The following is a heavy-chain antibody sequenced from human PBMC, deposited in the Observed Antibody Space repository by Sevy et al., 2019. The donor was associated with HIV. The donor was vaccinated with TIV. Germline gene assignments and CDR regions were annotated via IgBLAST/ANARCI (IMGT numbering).Heavy chain of an antibody. Sequence: ASVKVSCKASGYTFAGYYMHWVRQAPGQGLEWMGWINPNSGGTNYAQKFQGRVTMTRDTSISTAYMELSRLRSDDTAVYYCARASTQWLVWHFDYWGQGTLVTVSS. CDR1: GYTFAGYY. CDR3: ARASTQWLVWHFDY. CDR2: INPNSGGT. J-gene: IGHJ4*02. D-gene: IGHD6-19*01. V-gene: IGHV1-2*02.